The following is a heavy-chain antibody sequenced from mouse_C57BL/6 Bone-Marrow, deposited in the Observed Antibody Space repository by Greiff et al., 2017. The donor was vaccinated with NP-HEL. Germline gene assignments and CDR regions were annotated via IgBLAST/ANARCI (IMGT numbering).Heavy chain of an antibody. Sequence: QVQLKESGAELARPGASVKLSCKASGYTFSSYGISWVKQRTGQGLEWIGEIYPRSGNTYYNEKFKGKATLTADKSSSTAYMELRSLTSEDSAVYFCARRWDGYWGQGTTLTVSS. J-gene: IGHJ2*01. CDR1: GYTFSSYG. V-gene: IGHV1-81*01. D-gene: IGHD4-1*01. CDR3: ARRWDGY. CDR2: IYPRSGNT.